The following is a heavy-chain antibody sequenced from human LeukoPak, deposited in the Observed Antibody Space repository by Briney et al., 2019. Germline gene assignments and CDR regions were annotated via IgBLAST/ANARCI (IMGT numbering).Heavy chain of an antibody. CDR2: ISWNSENI. CDR1: GFTFDDYA. Sequence: GRSLRLSCAASGFTFDDYAMHWVRQAPGKGLEWVSGISWNSENIGYADSVKGRFTISRDNAKNSLYMQMNSLRAEDMAFYYCAKGSGSWYPAPSYFDYWGQGSLVTVSS. J-gene: IGHJ4*02. CDR3: AKGSGSWYPAPSYFDY. V-gene: IGHV3-9*03. D-gene: IGHD6-13*01.